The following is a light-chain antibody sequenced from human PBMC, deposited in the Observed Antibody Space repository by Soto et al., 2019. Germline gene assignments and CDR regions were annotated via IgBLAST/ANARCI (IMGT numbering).Light chain of an antibody. CDR1: SSDVGGYNY. CDR3: ISYTSRSTTYV. V-gene: IGLV2-14*01. Sequence: QSVLTQPASVSGSPGQSITISCTGTSSDVGGYNYVAWYQQHPGRVPRLMIYEVSNRPSGVSNRFSGSKSGSTASLTISGLQAEDEADYYCISYTSRSTTYVFGTGTKDIVL. CDR2: EVS. J-gene: IGLJ1*01.